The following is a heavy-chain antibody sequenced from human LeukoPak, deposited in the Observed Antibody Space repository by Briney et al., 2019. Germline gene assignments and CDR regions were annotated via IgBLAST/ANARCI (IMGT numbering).Heavy chain of an antibody. V-gene: IGHV4-4*07. CDR3: ARGIGCSSTSCYMEGSFDY. D-gene: IGHD2-2*02. CDR1: GGSISSYY. J-gene: IGHJ4*02. CDR2: ISTSGST. Sequence: SETLSLTCTVSGGSISSYYWSWIRQPAGKGLEWIGRISTSGSTNYNPSLKSRVTMSVDTSKNQFSQKLSSVTAADTAVYYCARGIGCSSTSCYMEGSFDYWGQGTLVTVSS.